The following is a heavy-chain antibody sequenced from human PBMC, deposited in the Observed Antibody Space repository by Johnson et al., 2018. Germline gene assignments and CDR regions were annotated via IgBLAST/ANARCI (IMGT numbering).Heavy chain of an antibody. CDR2: ISYDGSNK. J-gene: IGHJ3*02. CDR1: GFTFSSYG. V-gene: IGHV3-30*18. CDR3: ANIVEVDAFDI. D-gene: IGHD1-26*01. Sequence: QVQLVESGGGVVQPGRSLRLSCAASGFTFSSYGMHWVRQAPAKGLEWVAVISYDGSNKYYADSVKGRFTISRDNSKNTLYLQMNSLRAEDTAVYYCANIVEVDAFDIWGQGTMVTVSS.